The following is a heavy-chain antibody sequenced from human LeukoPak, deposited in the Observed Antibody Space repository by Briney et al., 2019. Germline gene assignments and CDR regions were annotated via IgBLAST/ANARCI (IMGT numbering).Heavy chain of an antibody. V-gene: IGHV3-30-3*01. D-gene: IGHD3-22*01. J-gene: IGHJ4*02. CDR2: ISYDGSNK. CDR1: GFTFSSYA. CDR3: ARDPEYCDSSDYYCDLARRELRN. Sequence: GRSLRLSCAASGFTFSSYAMHWVRQAPGKGLEWVAVISYDGSNKYYADSVKGRFTISRDNSKNTLYLQMNSLRAEDTAVYYCARDPEYCDSSDYYCDLARRELRNWGQGTLVTVSS.